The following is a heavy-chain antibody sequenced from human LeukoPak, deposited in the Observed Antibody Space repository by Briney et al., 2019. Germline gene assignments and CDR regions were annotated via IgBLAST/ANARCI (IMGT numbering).Heavy chain of an antibody. Sequence: GGSLRLSCAASGFTFSSYAMSGVRQAPGKGREGVSAISGSGGSTYYADSVKGRFTISRDNSKNTLYLQMNSLRAEDTAVYYCARDPHYYDSSGPSAFDIWGQGTMVTVSS. D-gene: IGHD3-22*01. CDR2: ISGSGGST. CDR1: GFTFSSYA. V-gene: IGHV3-23*01. J-gene: IGHJ3*02. CDR3: ARDPHYYDSSGPSAFDI.